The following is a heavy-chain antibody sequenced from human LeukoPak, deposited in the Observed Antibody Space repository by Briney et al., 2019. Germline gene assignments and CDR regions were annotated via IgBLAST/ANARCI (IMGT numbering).Heavy chain of an antibody. J-gene: IGHJ3*02. CDR1: GFTFSSYW. D-gene: IGHD5-18*01. V-gene: IGHV4-59*08. CDR3: ARQGKRGYSYPLDAFDI. Sequence: GSLRLSCAASGFTFSSYWMSWIRQPPGKGLEWIGYIYYSGSTNYNPSLKSRVTISVDTSKNQFSLKLSSVTAADTAVYYCARQGKRGYSYPLDAFDIWGQGTMVTVSS. CDR2: IYYSGST.